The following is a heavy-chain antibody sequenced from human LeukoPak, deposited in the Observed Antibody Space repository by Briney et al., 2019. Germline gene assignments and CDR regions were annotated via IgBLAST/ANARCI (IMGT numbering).Heavy chain of an antibody. D-gene: IGHD5-12*01. CDR1: GFTFSSYG. Sequence: GGSLKPSCAASGFTFSSYGMHWVRQAPGKGLEWVAVISYDGSNKYYADSVKGRFTISRDNSKNTLYLQMNSLRAEDTAVYYCAKVFRGYSGYLDYWSQGTLVTVPS. CDR2: ISYDGSNK. V-gene: IGHV3-30*18. J-gene: IGHJ4*02. CDR3: AKVFRGYSGYLDY.